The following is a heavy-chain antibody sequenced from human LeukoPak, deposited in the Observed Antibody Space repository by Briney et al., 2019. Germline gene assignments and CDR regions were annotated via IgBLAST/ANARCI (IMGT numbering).Heavy chain of an antibody. Sequence: GASVKVSCKASGYTFTGYYMHWVRQAPGQGLEWMGWINPNSGGTNYAQKFQGRVTMTRDTSISTAYMELSRLRSDDTAVYYCAGDLGYNWNGDAFDIWGQGTMVTVSS. CDR1: GYTFTGYY. CDR3: AGDLGYNWNGDAFDI. CDR2: INPNSGGT. V-gene: IGHV1-2*02. D-gene: IGHD1-1*01. J-gene: IGHJ3*02.